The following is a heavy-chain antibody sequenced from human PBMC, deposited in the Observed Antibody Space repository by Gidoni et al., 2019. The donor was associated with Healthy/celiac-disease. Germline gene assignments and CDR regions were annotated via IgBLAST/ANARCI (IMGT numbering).Heavy chain of an antibody. CDR2: IWYDGSNK. Sequence: QVQLVESGGGVVQPGRSLRLSCAASGFTFSSYGMHWVRQATGKGLEWVAVIWYDGSNKYYADSVKGRFTISRDNSKNTLYLQMNSLRAEDTAVYYCARGEYQLNYFDYWGQGTLVTVSS. D-gene: IGHD2-2*01. V-gene: IGHV3-33*01. CDR1: GFTFSSYG. J-gene: IGHJ4*02. CDR3: ARGEYQLNYFDY.